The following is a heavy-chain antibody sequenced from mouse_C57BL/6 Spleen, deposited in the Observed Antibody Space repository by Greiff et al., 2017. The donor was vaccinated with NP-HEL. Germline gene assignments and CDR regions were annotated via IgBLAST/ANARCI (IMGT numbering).Heavy chain of an antibody. J-gene: IGHJ2*01. Sequence: EVQLQQSGPELVKPGASVKISCKASGYTFTDYYMNWVKQSHGKSLEWIGDINPKNGGTSYNQKFKGKATLTVDKSSSTAYMELRSRTSEDAAVYYCASTATVVARNYFDYWGQGTTLTVSS. D-gene: IGHD1-1*01. CDR2: INPKNGGT. CDR3: ASTATVVARNYFDY. CDR1: GYTFTDYY. V-gene: IGHV1-26*01.